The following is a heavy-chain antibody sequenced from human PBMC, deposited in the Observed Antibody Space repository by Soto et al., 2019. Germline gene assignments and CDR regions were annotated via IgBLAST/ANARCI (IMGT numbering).Heavy chain of an antibody. CDR1: GGTFSSYA. D-gene: IGHD5-12*01. CDR2: IIPIFGTA. V-gene: IGHV1-69*12. Sequence: QVQLVQSGAEVKKPGSSVKVSCKASGGTFSSYAISWVRQAPGQGLEWMGGIIPIFGTANYAQKFQGRVTTTADESTSTAYRELSSLRSEDTAVYYCASSVAKSYYHGMDVWGQGTTVTVSS. CDR3: ASSVAKSYYHGMDV. J-gene: IGHJ6*02.